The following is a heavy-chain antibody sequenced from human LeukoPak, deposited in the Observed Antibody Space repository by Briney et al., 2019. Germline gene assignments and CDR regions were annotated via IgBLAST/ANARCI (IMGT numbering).Heavy chain of an antibody. CDR2: ICGSVGST. V-gene: IGHV3-23*01. CDR1: GFTFSSHA. D-gene: IGHD2-21*01. J-gene: IGHJ4*02. Sequence: GGSLRLSCAASGFTFSSHAMSCVRQAPGKGLEWVSNICGSVGSTFYADSVKGRFTISRDSSKNTLYLQMNSLRAEDTAVYYCAKELYTRSTYLPFDYWGQGTLVTVSS. CDR3: AKELYTRSTYLPFDY.